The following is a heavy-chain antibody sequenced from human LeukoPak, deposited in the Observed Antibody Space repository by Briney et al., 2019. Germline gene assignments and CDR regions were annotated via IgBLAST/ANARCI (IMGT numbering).Heavy chain of an antibody. CDR2: INHSGST. Sequence: SETLSLTCAVYGGSFSGYYWSWIRQPPGKGLEWIGEINHSGSTNYNPSLKSRVTISVDTSKNQFSLKLSSVTAADTAVYYCARILGYCSSTSCRKGGPVDHWGQGTLVTVSS. V-gene: IGHV4-34*01. D-gene: IGHD2-2*01. CDR3: ARILGYCSSTSCRKGGPVDH. CDR1: GGSFSGYY. J-gene: IGHJ4*02.